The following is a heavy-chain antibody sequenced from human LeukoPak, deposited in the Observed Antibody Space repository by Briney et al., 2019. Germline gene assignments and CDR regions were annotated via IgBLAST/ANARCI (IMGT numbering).Heavy chain of an antibody. Sequence: SGPTLVKPTQTLTLTCTFSGFSLSTSGVGVGWIRQPPGKALEWLALIYWNDDKRYSPSLKSRLTITKDTSKNQVVLTMTNMDPVDAATYYCAHSPYYDFWSGYSEYYFDYWGQGTLVTVSS. V-gene: IGHV2-5*01. CDR2: IYWNDDK. CDR1: GFSLSTSGVG. J-gene: IGHJ4*02. D-gene: IGHD3-3*01. CDR3: AHSPYYDFWSGYSEYYFDY.